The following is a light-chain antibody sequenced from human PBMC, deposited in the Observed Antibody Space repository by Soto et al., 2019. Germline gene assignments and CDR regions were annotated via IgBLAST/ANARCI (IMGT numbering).Light chain of an antibody. J-gene: IGLJ1*01. Sequence: QSALPQPPSVSGSPGQSVTISCTGTSSDVGSYNRVAWYQQSPGTAPKLIIYEVSNRPSGAADRFSGSKSGNTASLTISGLQAEDEADYYCSSYTSSSTFVLGTGTKVTVL. CDR3: SSYTSSSTFV. V-gene: IGLV2-18*02. CDR2: EVS. CDR1: SSDVGSYNR.